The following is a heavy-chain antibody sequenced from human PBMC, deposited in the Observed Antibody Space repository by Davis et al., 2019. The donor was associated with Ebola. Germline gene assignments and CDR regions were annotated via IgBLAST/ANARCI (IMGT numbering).Heavy chain of an antibody. J-gene: IGHJ4*02. CDR2: IYYSGST. CDR1: GGSISSYY. D-gene: IGHD5-18*01. Sequence: MPSETLSLTCTVSGGSISSYYWSWIRQPPGKGLEWIGNIYYSGSTNYNPSLKSRVTISVDTSKNQFSLKLNSVTAADTAVYYCARGPSSGYTYGWGQGTLVTVSS. CDR3: ARGPSSGYTYG. V-gene: IGHV4-59*01.